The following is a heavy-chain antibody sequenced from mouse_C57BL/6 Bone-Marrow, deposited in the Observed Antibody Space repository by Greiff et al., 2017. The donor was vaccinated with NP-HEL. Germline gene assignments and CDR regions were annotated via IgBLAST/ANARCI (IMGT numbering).Heavy chain of an antibody. CDR1: GFSLTSYG. CDR3: AKKGYYGNYFYAMDY. J-gene: IGHJ4*01. V-gene: IGHV2-5*01. D-gene: IGHD2-1*01. CDR2: IWRGGST. Sequence: VQLQQSGPGLVQPSQSLSITCTVSGFSLTSYGVHWVRQSPGKGLEWLGVIWRGGSTDYNVAFMSRLSITKDNSKSQVFFKMNSLQADDTAIYYCAKKGYYGNYFYAMDYWGQGTSVTVSS.